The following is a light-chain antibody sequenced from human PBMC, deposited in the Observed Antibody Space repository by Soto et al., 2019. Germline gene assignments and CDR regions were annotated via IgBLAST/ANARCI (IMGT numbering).Light chain of an antibody. CDR3: QQYNNWPRT. V-gene: IGKV3-15*01. Sequence: EIVMTQSPATLSVSPGERATLSCRARQSVGTHLAWYQQKPGQAPRLLLYGASTRATGIPARFSGSGSGTEFTLTISSLQSEDFAVYCCQQYNNWPRTFGHGTKVEIK. CDR2: GAS. J-gene: IGKJ1*01. CDR1: QSVGTH.